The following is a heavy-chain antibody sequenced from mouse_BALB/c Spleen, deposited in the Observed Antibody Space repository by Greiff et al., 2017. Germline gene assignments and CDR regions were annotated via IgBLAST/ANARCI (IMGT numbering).Heavy chain of an antibody. J-gene: IGHJ1*01. D-gene: IGHD1-1*01. Sequence: EVKLVESGGGLVKPGGSLKLSCAASGFTFSSYAMSWVRQTPEKRLEWVASISSGGSTYYPDSVKGRFTISRDNARNILYLQMSSLRSEDTAMYYCARSLITTVVEWYFDVWGAGTTVTVSS. CDR3: ARSLITTVVEWYFDV. V-gene: IGHV5-6-5*01. CDR1: GFTFSSYA. CDR2: ISSGGST.